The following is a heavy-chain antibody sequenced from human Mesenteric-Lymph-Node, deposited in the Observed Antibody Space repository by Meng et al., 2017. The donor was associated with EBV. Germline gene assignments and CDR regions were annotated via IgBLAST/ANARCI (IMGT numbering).Heavy chain of an antibody. J-gene: IGHJ4*02. CDR1: GFSLDDYG. CDR2: INWNAGST. Sequence: EGELGGSGGGAVRPGGSLRLSCAASGFSLDDYGMNWVRQTPGKGLEWVSGINWNAGSTGYADSVKGRFTISRDDAKNSLYLEMNSLRVEDTALYYCARENRYSYYFDLWGQGTLVTVSS. D-gene: IGHD5-18*01. CDR3: ARENRYSYYFDL. V-gene: IGHV3-20*04.